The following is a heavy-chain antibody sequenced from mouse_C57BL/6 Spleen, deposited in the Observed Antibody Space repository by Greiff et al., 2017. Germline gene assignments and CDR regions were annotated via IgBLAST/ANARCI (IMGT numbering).Heavy chain of an antibody. Sequence: VQLKESGPVLVKPGASVKMSCKASGYTFTDYYMNWVKQSHGKSLEWIGVINPYNGGTSYNQKFKGKATLTVDKSSSTAYMELNSLTAEDSAVYYCARLGFASYGSSYYWYFDVWGTGTTVTVSS. CDR1: GYTFTDYY. CDR3: ARLGFASYGSSYYWYFDV. CDR2: INPYNGGT. J-gene: IGHJ1*03. D-gene: IGHD1-1*01. V-gene: IGHV1-19*01.